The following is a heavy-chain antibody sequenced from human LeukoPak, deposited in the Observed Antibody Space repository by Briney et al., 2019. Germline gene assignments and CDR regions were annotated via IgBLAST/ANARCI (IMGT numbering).Heavy chain of an antibody. CDR2: ISSSDNTI. D-gene: IGHD3-22*01. V-gene: IGHV3-48*02. CDR1: GFAFSDYS. CDR3: AKDSDYYHSSGYYYAYFQH. Sequence: GGSLRLSCAASGFAFSDYSMNWVRQAPGKGLEWVSYISSSDNTIHYADSVKGRFTISRDNAKNSLYLQMNSLRDEDTAVYYCAKDSDYYHSSGYYYAYFQHWGQGTLVTVSS. J-gene: IGHJ1*01.